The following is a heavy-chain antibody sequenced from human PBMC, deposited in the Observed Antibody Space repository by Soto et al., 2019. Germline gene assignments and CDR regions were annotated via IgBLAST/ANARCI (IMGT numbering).Heavy chain of an antibody. V-gene: IGHV4-59*08. D-gene: IGHD3-10*01. J-gene: IGHJ4*02. Sequence: QVQLQESGPGLVKPSETLSLTCTVSGGTISSWYWSWIRQPPGKGLEWIGYIYYSGSTNCNPSLKSRVTISVDTSKNQFSLKLSSVTAADTAVYYCARRSGSAIDSWGQGTLVTVSS. CDR3: ARRSGSAIDS. CDR2: IYYSGST. CDR1: GGTISSWY.